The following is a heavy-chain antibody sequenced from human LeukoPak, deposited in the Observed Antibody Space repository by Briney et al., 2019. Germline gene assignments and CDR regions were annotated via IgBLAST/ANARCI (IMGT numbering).Heavy chain of an antibody. CDR1: GYTFTNYF. D-gene: IGHD3-10*01. CDR2: IIPGGGTT. V-gene: IGHV1-46*01. CDR3: AREGPPGSHAYFFDF. J-gene: IGHJ4*02. Sequence: ASVKVSCKASGYTFTNYFIHFVRQAPGQGLEWMGAIIPGGGTTAFSQKFQGRLTLTRDTSTNTVYMEVSSLRSEDTAFYYCAREGPPGSHAYFFDFWGQGTLVTVSS.